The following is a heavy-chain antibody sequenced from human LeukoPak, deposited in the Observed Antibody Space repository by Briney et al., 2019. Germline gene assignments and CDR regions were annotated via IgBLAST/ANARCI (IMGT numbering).Heavy chain of an antibody. V-gene: IGHV3-7*01. D-gene: IGHD3-3*01. CDR1: GFNFGDYA. CDR2: IKEGGRGT. J-gene: IGHJ4*02. Sequence: GGSLRLSCAASGFNFGDYAMSWVRQAPGKGLEWVAHIKEGGRGTFYVDSVKGRFTGSRDDALNTVYLQMNSLRAEDTAVYYCARWRGAQSEFVVWGQGTLVTVSS. CDR3: ARWRGAQSEFVV.